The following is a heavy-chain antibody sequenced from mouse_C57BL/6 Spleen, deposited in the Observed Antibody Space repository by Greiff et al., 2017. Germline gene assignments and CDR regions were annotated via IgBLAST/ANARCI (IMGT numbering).Heavy chain of an antibody. Sequence: VQLQQSGAELVRPGTSVKVSCKASGYAFTNYWIDWVKQRPGQGLEWIGEINPGSGGTNYNEKFKGKATLTADKSSSTAYMQLSSLTTEDSAVSFCARSRNCVDWYFDVWGTGTTVTVSS. CDR1: GYAFTNYW. CDR3: ARSRNCVDWYFDV. J-gene: IGHJ1*03. CDR2: INPGSGGT. V-gene: IGHV1-54*01. D-gene: IGHD4-1*02.